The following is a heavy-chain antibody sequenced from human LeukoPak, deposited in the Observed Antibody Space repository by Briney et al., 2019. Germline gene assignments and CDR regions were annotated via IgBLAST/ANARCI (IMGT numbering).Heavy chain of an antibody. CDR3: ARAAGRDTTSGLDIDY. D-gene: IGHD1-26*01. CDR2: IYHSGST. V-gene: IGHV4-38-2*02. Sequence: PSETLSLTCTVSGYSISSGYYWGWIRQPPGKGLGWMGEIYHSGSTNYNPSLKSRGTISVDKSKNQFSLKLSSVPAADTAVYYCARAAGRDTTSGLDIDYWGQGTLVTVSS. J-gene: IGHJ4*02. CDR1: GYSISSGYY.